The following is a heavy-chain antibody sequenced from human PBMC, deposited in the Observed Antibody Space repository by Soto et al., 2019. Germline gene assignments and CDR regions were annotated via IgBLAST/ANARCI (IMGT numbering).Heavy chain of an antibody. J-gene: IGHJ5*02. CDR2: IIPIFGTA. D-gene: IGHD2-8*01. CDR3: ARVKLMVYAIGPYGWFDP. CDR1: GGTFSSYA. Sequence: HVQLVQSGAEVKKPGSSVKVSCKASGGTFSSYAISWVRQAPGQGLDWMGGIIPIFGTANYAQKFQGRVTITADESTSTAYMELSSLRSEDTAVYYCARVKLMVYAIGPYGWFDPWGQGTLVTVSS. V-gene: IGHV1-69*01.